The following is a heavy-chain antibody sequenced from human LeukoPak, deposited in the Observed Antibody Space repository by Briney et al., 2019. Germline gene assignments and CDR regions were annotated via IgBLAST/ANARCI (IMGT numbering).Heavy chain of an antibody. V-gene: IGHV3-30*04. J-gene: IGHJ5*02. CDR2: ISYDGSNK. CDR1: GFTFSSYA. CDR3: AREAWFDP. Sequence: GRSLRLSCAASGFTFSSYAMHWVRQAPGKGLEWVAVISYDGSNKYYAGSVKGRFTISRDNSKNTLYLQMNSLRAEDTAVYYCAREAWFDPWGQGTLVTVSS.